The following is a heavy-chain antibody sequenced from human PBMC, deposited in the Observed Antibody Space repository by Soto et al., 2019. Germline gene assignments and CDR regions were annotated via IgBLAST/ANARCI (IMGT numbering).Heavy chain of an antibody. J-gene: IGHJ4*02. CDR1: GDSVSSGSYH. V-gene: IGHV4-61*01. CDR3: ARGLDYVGFDY. D-gene: IGHD4-17*01. Sequence: QVQLQESGPGLVKPSETLSLTCIVSGDSVSSGSYHWSWIRQPPGKGLEWIGYIYYRGSTNYNPPLEGRVTISVDTSRNQFSLKVNSVTAADTAVYYCARGLDYVGFDYWGQGTLVAVSS. CDR2: IYYRGST.